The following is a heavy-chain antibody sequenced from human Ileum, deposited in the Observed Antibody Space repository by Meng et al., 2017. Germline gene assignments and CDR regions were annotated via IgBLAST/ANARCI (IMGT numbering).Heavy chain of an antibody. D-gene: IGHD1-7*01. CDR2: IKKDGSEK. J-gene: IGHJ3*01. Sequence: GESLKISCAASGFTFSSYMMSWVRQAPRKGQGWVANIKKDGSEKYYVDSVKGRFTITRDNAKNSQFLQRNSLRAEDTAVYCCARDRATGATGNYMTTKIGAFDFWGQGTMVTVSS. CDR1: GFTFSSYM. V-gene: IGHV3-7*01. CDR3: ARDRATGATGNYMTTKIGAFDF.